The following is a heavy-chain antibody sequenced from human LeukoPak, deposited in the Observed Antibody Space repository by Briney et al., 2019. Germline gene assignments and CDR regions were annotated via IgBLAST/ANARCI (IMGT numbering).Heavy chain of an antibody. Sequence: SETLSLTCTVSGGSISSSSYYWGWIRQPPGKGLEWIGSIYYSGSTNYNPSLKSRVTISIDTSKNQFSLKLSSVTAADTAVYYCARVHSGSYYYFDYWGQGTLVTVSS. CDR2: IYYSGST. V-gene: IGHV4-39*07. D-gene: IGHD1-26*01. J-gene: IGHJ4*02. CDR1: GGSISSSSYY. CDR3: ARVHSGSYYYFDY.